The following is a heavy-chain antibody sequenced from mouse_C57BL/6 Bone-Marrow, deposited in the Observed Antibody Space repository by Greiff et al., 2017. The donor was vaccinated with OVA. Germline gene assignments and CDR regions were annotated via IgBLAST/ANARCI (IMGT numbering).Heavy chain of an antibody. V-gene: IGHV1-81*01. J-gene: IGHJ2*01. D-gene: IGHD1-1*01. CDR1: GYTFTSYG. CDR2: IYPRSGNT. Sequence: VHLVESGAELARPGASVKLSCKASGYTFTSYGISWVKQRTGQGLEWIGEIYPRSGNTYYNEKFKGKATLTADKSSSTAYMELRSLTSEDSAVYFCARDYGRYFDYWGQGTTLTVSS. CDR3: ARDYGRYFDY.